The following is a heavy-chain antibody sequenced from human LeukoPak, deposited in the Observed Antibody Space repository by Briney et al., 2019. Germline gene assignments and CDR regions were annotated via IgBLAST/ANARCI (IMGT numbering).Heavy chain of an antibody. J-gene: IGHJ5*02. CDR1: GYTFNIFA. CDR3: ARVVTGTTNWFDP. V-gene: IGHV1-2*06. D-gene: IGHD1-7*01. Sequence: ASVRLSCKTSGYTFNIFAITWVRQAPGQGLEWMGRINPNSGGTNYAQKFHGRVTMTRDTSISTAYMELSRLRSDDTAVYYCARVVTGTTNWFDPWGQGTLVTVSS. CDR2: INPNSGGT.